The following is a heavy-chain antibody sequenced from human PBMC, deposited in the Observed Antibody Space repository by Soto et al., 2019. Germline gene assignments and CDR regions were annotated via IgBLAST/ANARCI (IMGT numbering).Heavy chain of an antibody. CDR2: ISSNGVGT. J-gene: IGHJ6*03. V-gene: IGHV3-64*01. CDR3: ARRARPDFYYMDV. D-gene: IGHD6-6*01. CDR1: GFTLSGYA. Sequence: EVQLAESGGGLAQPGGSLRLSCAASGFTLSGYAMDWVRQAPGKGLEYVSGISSNGVGTYYANSVQGRFTISRDNYKNTVYLQMGSLRPEDMAVYYCARRARPDFYYMDVWRKGTTVTVSS.